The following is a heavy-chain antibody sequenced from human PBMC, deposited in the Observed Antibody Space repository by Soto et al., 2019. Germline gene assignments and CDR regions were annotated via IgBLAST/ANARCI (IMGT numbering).Heavy chain of an antibody. J-gene: IGHJ4*02. V-gene: IGHV3-30*18. Sequence: PGGSLRLSCAASGFTFSSYGMHWVRQAPGKGLEWVAVISYDGSNKYYADSVKGRFTISRDNSKNTLYLQMNSLRAEDTAVYYCAKRSGRAVAGLWGQGTLVSVSS. CDR2: ISYDGSNK. D-gene: IGHD6-19*01. CDR3: AKRSGRAVAGL. CDR1: GFTFSSYG.